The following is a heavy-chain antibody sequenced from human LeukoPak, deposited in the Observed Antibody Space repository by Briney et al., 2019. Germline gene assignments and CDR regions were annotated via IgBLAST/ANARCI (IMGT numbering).Heavy chain of an antibody. CDR2: ISYDGSNK. J-gene: IGHJ4*02. Sequence: PGGSLRLSCAASGFTFSSYGMHWVRQAPGKGLEWVAVISYDGSNKYYADSVKGRFTISRDNSKNTLYLQKNSLRAEDTAVYYCAKLASSRYYYDSSGYYSDFDYWGQGTLVTVSS. V-gene: IGHV3-30*18. CDR3: AKLASSRYYYDSSGYYSDFDY. D-gene: IGHD3-22*01. CDR1: GFTFSSYG.